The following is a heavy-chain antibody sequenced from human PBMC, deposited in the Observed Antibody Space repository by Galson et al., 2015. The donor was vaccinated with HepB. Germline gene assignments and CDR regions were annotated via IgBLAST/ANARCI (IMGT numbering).Heavy chain of an antibody. D-gene: IGHD1-26*01. V-gene: IGHV3-30*03. CDR2: VSYDGINK. CDR3: ARYSQYSGSYRPFFDY. CDR1: GFSFSSYD. J-gene: IGHJ4*02. Sequence: SLRLSCAGSGFSFSSYDMHWVRQAPGKGLEWVAVVSYDGINKYYADSVKGRFTISSDNSKNTLYLQMDSLRAEDTAVYYCARYSQYSGSYRPFFDYWGQGTLVTVSS.